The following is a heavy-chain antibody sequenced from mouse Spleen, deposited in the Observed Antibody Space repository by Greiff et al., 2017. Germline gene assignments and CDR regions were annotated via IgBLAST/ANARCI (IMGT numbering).Heavy chain of an antibody. V-gene: IGHV1-18*01. D-gene: IGHD2-3*01. Sequence: VQLQQSGPELVKPGASVKIPCKASGYTFTDYNMDWVKQSHGKSLEWIGDINPNNGGTIYNQKFKGKATLTVDKSSSTAYMELRSLTSEDTAVYYCARSGRVRWLLPLWYFDVWGAGTTVTVSS. CDR2: INPNNGGT. CDR3: ARSGRVRWLLPLWYFDV. CDR1: GYTFTDYN. J-gene: IGHJ1*01.